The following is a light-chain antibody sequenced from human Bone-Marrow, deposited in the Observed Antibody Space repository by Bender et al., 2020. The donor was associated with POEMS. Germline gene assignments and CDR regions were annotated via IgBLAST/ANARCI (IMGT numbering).Light chain of an antibody. CDR1: SSNIGGNA. Sequence: QSVLTQPPSASGTPGQRVTISCSASSSNIGGNAVNWWQQLPGTAPKLLIYGNDRRPSGVPDQFSGSKSGTSAHRAISRLESEDEADYVCPGWDGILNGWVFGGGTELTVL. J-gene: IGLJ3*02. V-gene: IGLV1-44*01. CDR3: PGWDGILNGWV. CDR2: GND.